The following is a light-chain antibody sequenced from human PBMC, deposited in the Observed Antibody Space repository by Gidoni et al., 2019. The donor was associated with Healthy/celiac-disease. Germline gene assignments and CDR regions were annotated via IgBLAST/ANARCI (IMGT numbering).Light chain of an antibody. Sequence: DIQMTQSPSTLSASVGDRVTITCRASQSSSSWLAWYQQKPGKAPKLLIYKASSIESGVPARFSGSGSGTEFTLTISSLQPDDFATYYCQQYKSYPGTFGQGTKVEIK. CDR1: QSSSSW. CDR3: QQYKSYPGT. J-gene: IGKJ1*01. V-gene: IGKV1-5*03. CDR2: KAS.